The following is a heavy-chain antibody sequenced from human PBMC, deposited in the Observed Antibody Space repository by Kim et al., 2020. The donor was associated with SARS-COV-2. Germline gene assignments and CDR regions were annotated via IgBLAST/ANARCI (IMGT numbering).Heavy chain of an antibody. CDR3: ARGDSSSWYVIDY. V-gene: IGHV3-11*06. CDR2: ISSSSSYT. CDR1: GFTFSDYY. Sequence: GGSLRLSCAASGFTFSDYYMSWIRQAPGKGLEWVSYISSSSSYTNYADSVKGRFTISRDNAKNSLYLQMNSLRAEDTAVYYCARGDSSSWYVIDYWGQGTLVTVSS. J-gene: IGHJ4*02. D-gene: IGHD6-13*01.